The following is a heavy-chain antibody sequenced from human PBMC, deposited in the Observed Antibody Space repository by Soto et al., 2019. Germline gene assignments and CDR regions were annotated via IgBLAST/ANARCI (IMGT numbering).Heavy chain of an antibody. CDR1: GYTFTSYG. CDR3: ARDRIAARFRYGMDV. CDR2: ISAYNGNT. D-gene: IGHD6-13*01. V-gene: IGHV1-18*04. J-gene: IGHJ6*02. Sequence: ASVKVSCKASGYTFTSYGISWVRQAPGQGLEWMGWISAYNGNTNYAQKLQGRATMTTDTSTSTAYMELRSLRSDDTAVYYCARDRIAARFRYGMDVWGQGTTVTVSS.